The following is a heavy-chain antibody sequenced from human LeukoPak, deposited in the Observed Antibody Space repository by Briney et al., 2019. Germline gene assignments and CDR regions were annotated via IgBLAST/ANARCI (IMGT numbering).Heavy chain of an antibody. J-gene: IGHJ4*02. CDR2: IYYSGST. CDR3: ARGQYYYGSGSYPY. CDR1: GGSISSYY. Sequence: SETLSLTCTVSGGSISSYYWSWIRQPPGKGLEWIGYIYYSGSTNYNPSLKSRVTISVDTSKNQFSLKLSSVTAADTAVYYCARGQYYYGSGSYPYWGQGTLVTVSS. V-gene: IGHV4-59*12. D-gene: IGHD3-10*01.